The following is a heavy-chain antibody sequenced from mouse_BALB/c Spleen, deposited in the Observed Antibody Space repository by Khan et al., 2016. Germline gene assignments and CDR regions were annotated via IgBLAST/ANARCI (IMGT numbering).Heavy chain of an antibody. J-gene: IGHJ3*01. D-gene: IGHD2-4*01. CDR3: ARTPYDYDVGFAY. V-gene: IGHV14-3*02. Sequence: VQLQQSGAELVKPGASVKLSCTASGFNIKDTYMHWVKQRPEQGLEWIGRIDPANGNTKYDPKFQGKATITADTSSNTAYLQLSSLTSEDTAVDYCARTPYDYDVGFAYWGQGTLFTVSA. CDR1: GFNIKDTY. CDR2: IDPANGNT.